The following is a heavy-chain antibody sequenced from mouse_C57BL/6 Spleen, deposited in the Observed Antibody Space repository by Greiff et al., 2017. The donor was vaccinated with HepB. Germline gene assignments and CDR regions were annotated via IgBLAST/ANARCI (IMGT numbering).Heavy chain of an antibody. V-gene: IGHV14-4*01. J-gene: IGHJ4*01. CDR3: TTGVPMDY. CDR2: IDPENGDT. Sequence: EVQLQQSWAELVRPGASVKLSCTASGFNIKDDYMHWVKQRPEQGLEWIGWIDPENGDTEYASKFQGKATITADTSSNTAYLQLSSLTSEDTAVYYCTTGVPMDYWGQGTSVTVSS. CDR1: GFNIKDDY.